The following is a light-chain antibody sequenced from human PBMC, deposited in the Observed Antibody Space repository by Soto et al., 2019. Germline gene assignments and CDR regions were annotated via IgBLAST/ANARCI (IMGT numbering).Light chain of an antibody. J-gene: IGKJ1*01. CDR3: QQYGSSPPEGT. V-gene: IGKV3-20*01. Sequence: EIVLTQSPGTLSLSPGERATLSCRASQSVSGTYLAWYQQKPGQAPRLLIYGASSRATDIPDRFSGSGSGTDFALTISRLEREDFAVYYCQQYGSSPPEGTFGQGTKVEIK. CDR1: QSVSGTY. CDR2: GAS.